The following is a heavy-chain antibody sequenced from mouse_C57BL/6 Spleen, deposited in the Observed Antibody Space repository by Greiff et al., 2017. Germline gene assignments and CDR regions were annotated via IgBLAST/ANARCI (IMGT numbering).Heavy chain of an antibody. CDR3: ARLDGGLAY. V-gene: IGHV1-50*01. Sequence: QVQLQQPGAELVKPGASVKLSCKASGYTFTSYWMQWVKQRPGQGLEWIGEIDPSDSYTNYNQKFKGKATLTVDTSSSTAYMQLSSLTSEDSAVYYCARLDGGLAYWGQGTLVTVSA. CDR1: GYTFTSYW. CDR2: IDPSDSYT. J-gene: IGHJ3*01.